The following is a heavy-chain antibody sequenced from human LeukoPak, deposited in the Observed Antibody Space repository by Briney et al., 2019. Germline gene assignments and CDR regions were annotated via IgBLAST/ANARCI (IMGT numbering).Heavy chain of an antibody. CDR3: ARSYCSGGSCYYYYYGMDV. CDR1: GGSISSYY. D-gene: IGHD2-15*01. CDR2: IYTSGST. V-gene: IGHV4-4*07. J-gene: IGHJ6*02. Sequence: SETLSLTCTVSGGSISSYYWSWIRQPAGKGLEWIGRIYTSGSTNYNPSLKSRVTMSVDTSKNQFSLRLSSVTAADTAVYYCARSYCSGGSCYYYYYGMDVWGQGTTVTVSS.